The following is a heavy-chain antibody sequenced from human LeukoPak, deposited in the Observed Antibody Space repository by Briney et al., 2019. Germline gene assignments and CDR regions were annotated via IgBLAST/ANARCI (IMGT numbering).Heavy chain of an antibody. D-gene: IGHD3-9*01. J-gene: IGHJ4*02. V-gene: IGHV4-34*01. CDR2: INHSGST. CDR3: PRIGLRYFDWLLSRSWYFDY. Sequence: SETLSLTYAVYGGSFSGYYWSWIRQPPGKGLEWIGEINHSGSTNYNPSLKSRVTISVDTSKNQFSLKLSSVTAADTAAYYCPRIGLRYFDWLLSRSWYFDYWGQGTLVTVSS. CDR1: GGSFSGYY.